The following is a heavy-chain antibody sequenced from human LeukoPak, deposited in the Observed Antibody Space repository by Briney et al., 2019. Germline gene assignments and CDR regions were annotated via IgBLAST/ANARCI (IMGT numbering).Heavy chain of an antibody. D-gene: IGHD2-2*02. Sequence: GGSLRLSCAASGFTFSSYWMNWVRQAPGKGLVWVSRIASDGSSTTYADSVKGRFTTSRDNSKNTLYLQMNSLRAEDTAVYYCARELYGYWGQGTLVTVSS. CDR2: IASDGSST. CDR1: GFTFSSYW. J-gene: IGHJ4*02. CDR3: ARELYGY. V-gene: IGHV3-74*01.